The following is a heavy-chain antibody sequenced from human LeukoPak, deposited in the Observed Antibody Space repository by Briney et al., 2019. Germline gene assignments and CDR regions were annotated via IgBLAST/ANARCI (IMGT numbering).Heavy chain of an antibody. V-gene: IGHV4-59*01. CDR1: GGSISNYY. CDR2: IYYSGST. CDR3: ARGIIGVAITGAFDI. D-gene: IGHD3-3*02. J-gene: IGHJ3*02. Sequence: SETLSLTCTVSGGSISNYYWNWIRQPPGRGLEWIGYIYYSGSTSYNPSLKSRVTISVDASKSHFSLKLSSVTAADTAIYYCARGIIGVAITGAFDIWGQGTMVTVSS.